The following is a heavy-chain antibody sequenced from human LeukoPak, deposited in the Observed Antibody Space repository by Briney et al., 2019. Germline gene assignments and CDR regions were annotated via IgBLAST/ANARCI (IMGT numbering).Heavy chain of an antibody. CDR2: IRYDGSNK. D-gene: IGHD2-21*02. V-gene: IGHV3-30*02. CDR1: GFTFSSYG. J-gene: IGHJ4*02. Sequence: GGSLRLSCAASGFTFSSYGMHWVRQAPGKGLEWVAFIRYDGSNKYYADSVKGRFTISRDNSKNTLYLQMNSLRAEDTAVYYCASIVVVTARGDYWGQGTLVTVSS. CDR3: ASIVVVTARGDY.